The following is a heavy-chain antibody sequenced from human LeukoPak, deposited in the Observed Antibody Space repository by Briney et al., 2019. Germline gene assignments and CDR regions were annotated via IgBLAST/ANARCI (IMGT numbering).Heavy chain of an antibody. V-gene: IGHV1-46*01. CDR1: GYTFTSYY. J-gene: IGHJ3*02. Sequence: WASVKVSCKASGYTFTSYYMHWVRQAPGQGLERRGIINPSGGSTSYAQKFQGRVTMTRDMSTSTVYMELSSLRAEDTAVYYCAKGAEMTNPGAFDIWGQGTMVTVSS. D-gene: IGHD5-24*01. CDR2: INPSGGST. CDR3: AKGAEMTNPGAFDI.